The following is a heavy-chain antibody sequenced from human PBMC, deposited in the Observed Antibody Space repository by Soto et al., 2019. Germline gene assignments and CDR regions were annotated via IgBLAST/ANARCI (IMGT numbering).Heavy chain of an antibody. CDR1: GGSFSGYY. V-gene: IGHV4-34*01. D-gene: IGHD3-22*01. J-gene: IGHJ5*02. CDR2: INHSGDT. Sequence: SSETLSLTCAVSGGSFSGYYWSWIRQSPGKGLEWIGEINHSGDTNYNPSLKSRVSISKHTSKNQFSLKLSSMTAADTAVYYCARTSYDSSGTAADPWGQGTLVTVSS. CDR3: ARTSYDSSGTAADP.